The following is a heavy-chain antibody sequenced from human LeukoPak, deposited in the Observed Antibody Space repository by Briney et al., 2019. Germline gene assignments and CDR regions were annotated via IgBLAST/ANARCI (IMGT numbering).Heavy chain of an antibody. CDR3: ARELDY. V-gene: IGHV3-30-3*01. CDR1: GFTFSSYA. CDR2: ISYDGSNK. Sequence: GGSLRLSCAASGFTFSSYAMHWVRQAPGKGLEWVAVISYDGSNKYYADSVKGRFTISRDNSKNTVYLQMNSLRTEDTAVYYCARELDYWGQGTLVTVSS. J-gene: IGHJ4*02.